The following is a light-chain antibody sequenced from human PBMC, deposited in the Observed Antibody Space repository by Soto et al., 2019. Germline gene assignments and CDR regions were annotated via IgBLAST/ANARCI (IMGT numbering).Light chain of an antibody. J-gene: IGKJ1*01. CDR3: QQYNTYPRT. V-gene: IGKV3-15*01. CDR1: QSVSSN. Sequence: EIVMTQSPATLSVSPGERATLSCRASQSVSSNLAWYQQKPGQAPRLLIYGASTRATGIPARFSGSGSGTEFTLTISSLQPDDVATYYCQQYNTYPRTFGQGTKVDNK. CDR2: GAS.